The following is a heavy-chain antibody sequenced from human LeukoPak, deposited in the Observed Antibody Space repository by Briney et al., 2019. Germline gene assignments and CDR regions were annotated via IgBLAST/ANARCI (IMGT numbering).Heavy chain of an antibody. J-gene: IGHJ4*02. CDR3: AKSLSDGYDY. CDR2: ISASGGST. V-gene: IGHV3-23*01. Sequence: GGSLRLSCAASGFTFSSYAMSWVRQAPGKGLEWVSSISASGGSTYYADSVKGRFTISRDNSKNTLYLQMNSLRAEDTAVYYCAKSLSDGYDYWGQGTPVTVSS. D-gene: IGHD6-13*01. CDR1: GFTFSSYA.